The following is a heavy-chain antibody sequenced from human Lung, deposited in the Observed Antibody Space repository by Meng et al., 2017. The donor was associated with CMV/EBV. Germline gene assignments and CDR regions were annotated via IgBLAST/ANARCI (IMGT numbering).Heavy chain of an antibody. CDR3: ASGLELWSARYYYGMDV. Sequence: SXKISCAASGFTFRSYEMNWVRQAPGKGLEWVSYISSSGSTIYYADSVKGRFTISRDNAKNSLYLQMNSLSAEDTAVYYCASGLELWSARYYYGMDVWXQGTXVTVSS. J-gene: IGHJ6*02. V-gene: IGHV3-48*03. CDR1: GFTFRSYE. D-gene: IGHD3-16*01. CDR2: ISSSGSTI.